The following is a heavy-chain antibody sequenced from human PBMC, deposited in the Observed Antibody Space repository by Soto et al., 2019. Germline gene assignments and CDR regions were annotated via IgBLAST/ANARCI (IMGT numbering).Heavy chain of an antibody. CDR2: IYYSGST. CDR1: GGSISSGGYY. J-gene: IGHJ4*02. Sequence: QVQLQESGPGLVKPSQTLSLTCTVSGGSISSGGYYWSWIRQHPGKGLEWIGYIYYSGSTYYNPSLKSRVTISVDTSKNQFSLKLSSVTAADTAVYYCARSGGKAYYDRRGLFDYWGQGTLVTVSS. D-gene: IGHD3-22*01. V-gene: IGHV4-31*03. CDR3: ARSGGKAYYDRRGLFDY.